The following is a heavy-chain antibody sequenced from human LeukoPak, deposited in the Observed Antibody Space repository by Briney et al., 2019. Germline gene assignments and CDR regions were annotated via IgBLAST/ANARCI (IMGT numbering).Heavy chain of an antibody. D-gene: IGHD2-15*01. CDR2: IIPILGIA. Sequence: SVKVSCKASGGTFSSYAISWVRQAPGQGLEWMGRIIPILGIANYAQKFQGRVTITADKSTSTAYMELSSLRSEDTAVYYCARGVPRPQYNWNERRIGYCSGGSCYYFDYWGQGTLVTVSS. CDR1: GGTFSSYA. V-gene: IGHV1-69*04. J-gene: IGHJ4*02. CDR3: ARGVPRPQYNWNERRIGYCSGGSCYYFDY.